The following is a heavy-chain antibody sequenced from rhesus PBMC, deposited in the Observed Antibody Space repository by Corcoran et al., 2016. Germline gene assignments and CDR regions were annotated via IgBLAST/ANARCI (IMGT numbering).Heavy chain of an antibody. CDR1: GGSISGYYY. J-gene: IGHJ6*01. CDR2: IYGNSAST. Sequence: QVQLQQWGEGLVKPSETLSLTCAVYGGSISGYYYWSWIRQPPGKGLEWIGYIYGNSASTNYNPSRTHRVTISKDSSKTQLSLKLSSVTAADTAVYYCAREGIAAAGTGYYGLDSWGQGVVVTVSS. D-gene: IGHD6-25*01. V-gene: IGHV4-73*01. CDR3: AREGIAAAGTGYYGLDS.